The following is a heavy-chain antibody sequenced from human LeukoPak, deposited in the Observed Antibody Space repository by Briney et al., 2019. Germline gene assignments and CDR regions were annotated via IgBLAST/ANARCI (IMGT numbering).Heavy chain of an antibody. Sequence: SETLSLTCTVSGGSISSYYWSWIRQPPGKGLEWIGYIYYSGSTNYNPSLKSRVTISVDTSKNQFSLKLSSVTAADTAVYYCARDSSADYYDSSGYHPPCGMDVWGQGTTVTVSS. D-gene: IGHD3-22*01. CDR2: IYYSGST. J-gene: IGHJ6*02. CDR3: ARDSSADYYDSSGYHPPCGMDV. V-gene: IGHV4-59*01. CDR1: GGSISSYY.